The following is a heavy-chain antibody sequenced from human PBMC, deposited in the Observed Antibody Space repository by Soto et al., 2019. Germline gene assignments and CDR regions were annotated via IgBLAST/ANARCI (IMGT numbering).Heavy chain of an antibody. CDR2: ISGGGGTT. V-gene: IGHV3-23*01. CDR1: GLTFSTSA. CDR3: ARDLGYCSSTGCPDFYAMDV. D-gene: IGHD2-2*01. J-gene: IGHJ6*02. Sequence: GSLSLSCTAAGLTFSTSAMNWVRQAPGKGLEWVSGISGGGGTTYYADSVKGRFTISRDNSKNTVFLQMNSLRAEDTAVYYCARDLGYCSSTGCPDFYAMDVWGQGTTVTVSS.